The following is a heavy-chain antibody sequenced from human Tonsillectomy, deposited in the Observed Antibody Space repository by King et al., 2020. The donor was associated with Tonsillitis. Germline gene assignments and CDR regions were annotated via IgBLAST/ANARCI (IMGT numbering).Heavy chain of an antibody. CDR3: ATEQDSGYFDL. J-gene: IGHJ2*01. V-gene: IGHV3-53*01. CDR2: IYTGDTT. Sequence: VQLVESGGGLIQPGGSLRLSCAVSGFTVSSNYMSWVRQAPGMGLEWVSFIYTGDTTYYADSVKGRFSISRDNSKNTRYLQMNSLRVEDTAVYYCATEQDSGYFDLWGRGTLVTVSS. D-gene: IGHD2-15*01. CDR1: GFTVSSNY.